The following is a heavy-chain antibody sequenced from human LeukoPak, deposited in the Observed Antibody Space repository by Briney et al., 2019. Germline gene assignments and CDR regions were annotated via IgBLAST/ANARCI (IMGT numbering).Heavy chain of an antibody. V-gene: IGHV3-21*01. CDR3: VRVAYDVLTGYENYYDY. D-gene: IGHD3-9*01. J-gene: IGHJ4*02. CDR2: ISSSSAYI. Sequence: GGSLRLSCAASGFSFNSHSMTWVRRAPGKGLEYVSSISSSSAYIYYTDSVKGRFTISRDNAKNSVYLQMNSLSAEDTAVYYCVRVAYDVLTGYENYYDYWGQGTLVTVSS. CDR1: GFSFNSHS.